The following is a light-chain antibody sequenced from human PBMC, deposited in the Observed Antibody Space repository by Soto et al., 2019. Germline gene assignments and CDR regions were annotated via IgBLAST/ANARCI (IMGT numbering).Light chain of an antibody. V-gene: IGKV3-15*01. CDR1: QSVNSN. CDR2: DAF. Sequence: EIVMTQSPATLSLSPGERATLSCRASQSVNSNLAWYQQKPGQPPRLLIYDAFNRATGIAGRFSGSGSGTEFTLTISSLQPEYFSVYYCQQYKDWPPLTFGQGTKVEIK. CDR3: QQYKDWPPLT. J-gene: IGKJ1*01.